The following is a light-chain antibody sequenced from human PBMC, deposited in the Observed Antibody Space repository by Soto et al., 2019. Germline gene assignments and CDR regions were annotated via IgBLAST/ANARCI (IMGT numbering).Light chain of an antibody. CDR3: ASYTSTSTSVL. CDR1: NSDIGGYNY. CDR2: EVT. J-gene: IGLJ3*02. Sequence: QSALTQPASVSGSPGQSITISCTGTNSDIGGYNYVSWYQQHPGKAPKLMIYEVTNRPSGVSNRFSGSKSGNTASLTISGLQAEDEADYYCASYTSTSTSVLFGGGTQLTVL. V-gene: IGLV2-14*01.